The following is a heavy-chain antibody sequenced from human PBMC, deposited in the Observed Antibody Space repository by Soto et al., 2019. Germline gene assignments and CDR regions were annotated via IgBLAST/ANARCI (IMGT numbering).Heavy chain of an antibody. Sequence: SETLSLTCTVSGGSISAYYWNWVRQPPGKGLEWIGNIYYTGSTNYNASLKSRVTISVDTSKNQFSLKLSSVTAADTAVYYCARPSVAVTWGPFDYWGQGTPVTVSS. V-gene: IGHV4-59*01. CDR2: IYYTGST. J-gene: IGHJ4*02. D-gene: IGHD6-19*01. CDR1: GGSISAYY. CDR3: ARPSVAVTWGPFDY.